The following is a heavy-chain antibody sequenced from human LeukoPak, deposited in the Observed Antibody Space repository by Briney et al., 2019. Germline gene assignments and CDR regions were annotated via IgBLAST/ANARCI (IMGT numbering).Heavy chain of an antibody. Sequence: PSETLSLTCAVSGGSFSGYYWSWIRQPAGKGLEWIGRIYTSGSTNYNPSLKSRVTISVDTSKNQFSLKLSSVTAADTAVYYCARALRGPSYYMDVWGKGTTVTISS. D-gene: IGHD3-10*01. V-gene: IGHV4-4*07. J-gene: IGHJ6*03. CDR1: GGSFSGYY. CDR3: ARALRGPSYYMDV. CDR2: IYTSGST.